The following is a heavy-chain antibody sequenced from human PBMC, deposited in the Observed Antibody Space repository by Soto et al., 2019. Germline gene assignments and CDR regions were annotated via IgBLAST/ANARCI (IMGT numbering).Heavy chain of an antibody. J-gene: IGHJ5*02. CDR3: AHFHGAVAGTEAT. CDR2: INAGNGNT. CDR1: GYTFTSYA. V-gene: IGHV1-3*01. D-gene: IGHD6-19*01. Sequence: ASVKVSCKASGYTFTSYAMHWVRQAPGQRLEWMGWINAGNGNTKYSQKFQGRVTITRDTSASTAYMELSSLRSEDTAVYYCAHFHGAVAGTEATWGQGTLVTVSS.